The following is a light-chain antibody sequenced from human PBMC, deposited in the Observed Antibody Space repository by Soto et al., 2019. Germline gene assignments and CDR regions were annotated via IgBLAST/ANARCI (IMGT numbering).Light chain of an antibody. CDR1: QSVSSN. Sequence: EIVMTQSPATLSESPGERATLSCRASQSVSSNLAWYQLKPGQAPRLLIYGASTRATGIPARFSGSGSGTEFTLTISSLQSEDFAVYYCQQYNNWPRTFGQGTKVEIK. CDR3: QQYNNWPRT. J-gene: IGKJ1*01. CDR2: GAS. V-gene: IGKV3-15*01.